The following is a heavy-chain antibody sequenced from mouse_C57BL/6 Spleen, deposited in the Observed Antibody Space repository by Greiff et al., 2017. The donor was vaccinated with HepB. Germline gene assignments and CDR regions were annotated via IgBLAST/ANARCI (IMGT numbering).Heavy chain of an antibody. Sequence: EVQGVESGPGMVKPSQSLSLTCTVTGYSITSGYDWHWIRHFPGNKLEWMGYISYSGSTNYNPSLKSRISITHDTSKNHFFLKLNSVTTEDTATYYCAREDGYVPFAYWGQGTLVTVSA. V-gene: IGHV3-1*01. D-gene: IGHD2-2*01. CDR1: GYSITSGYD. J-gene: IGHJ3*01. CDR3: AREDGYVPFAY. CDR2: ISYSGST.